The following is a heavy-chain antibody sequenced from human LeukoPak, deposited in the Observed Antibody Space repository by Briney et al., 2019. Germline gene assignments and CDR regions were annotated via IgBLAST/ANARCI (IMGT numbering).Heavy chain of an antibody. CDR3: AREVDSLPDTDY. D-gene: IGHD1-14*01. V-gene: IGHV3-30-3*01. CDR1: GFTFSSYA. CDR2: ISYDGSNK. J-gene: IGHJ4*02. Sequence: AGGSLRLSCAASGFTFSSYAMHWVRQAPGKGLEWVAVISYDGSNKYYADSVKGRFTISRDNSKNTLYLQMNSLRAEDTAVYYCAREVDSLPDTDYWGQGTLVTVSS.